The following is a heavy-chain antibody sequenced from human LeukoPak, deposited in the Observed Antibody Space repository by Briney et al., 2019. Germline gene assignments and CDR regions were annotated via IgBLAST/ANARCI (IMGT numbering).Heavy chain of an antibody. D-gene: IGHD1-26*01. J-gene: IGHJ6*03. V-gene: IGHV3-21*01. CDR3: ARDPYSGRYGAYYYYYMDV. CDR1: GFSFSTYN. Sequence: GGPLSLSCEASGFSFSTYNMNWVRQAPGKGLEWISSITSDSRYRYYADSVKGRFTISRDNAKNSLYLQMNSLRAEDAALYFCARDPYSGRYGAYYYYYMDVWGKGTTVTISS. CDR2: ITSDSRYR.